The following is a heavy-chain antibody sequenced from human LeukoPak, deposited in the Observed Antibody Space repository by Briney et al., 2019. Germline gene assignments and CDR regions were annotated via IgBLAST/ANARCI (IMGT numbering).Heavy chain of an antibody. D-gene: IGHD2-2*01. CDR3: ATVERIVVVPAARAGAFDI. J-gene: IGHJ3*02. CDR2: IYHSGST. V-gene: IGHV4-30-2*01. CDR1: GGSISSGGYY. Sequence: SQTLSLTCTVSGGSISSGGYYWSWIRQPPGKGLEWIGYIYHSGSTYYNPSLKSRVTISVDRSKNQFSLKLSSVTAADTAVYYCATVERIVVVPAARAGAFDIWGQGTMVTVSS.